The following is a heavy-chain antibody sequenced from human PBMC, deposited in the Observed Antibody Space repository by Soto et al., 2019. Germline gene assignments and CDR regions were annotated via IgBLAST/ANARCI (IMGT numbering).Heavy chain of an antibody. CDR1: GGSFSGYY. CDR3: ARGKSRTMVRGVTAYYYGMDV. CDR2: INHSGST. J-gene: IGHJ6*02. Sequence: SETLSLTCAVYGGSFSGYYWSWIRQPPGKGLEWIGEINHSGSTNYNPSLKSRVTISVDTSKNQFSLKLGSVTAAETAVYYCARGKSRTMVRGVTAYYYGMDVWGQGTTVTVSS. V-gene: IGHV4-34*01. D-gene: IGHD3-10*01.